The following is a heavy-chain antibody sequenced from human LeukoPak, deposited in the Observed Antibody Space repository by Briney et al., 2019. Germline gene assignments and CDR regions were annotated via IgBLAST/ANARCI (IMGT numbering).Heavy chain of an antibody. J-gene: IGHJ5*02. V-gene: IGHV3-30*02. CDR1: GFTFSRYG. D-gene: IGHD1-26*01. Sequence: PGGSLRLSCVASGFTFSRYGMHWVRQAPGKGLEWVAFIRFDGSNQYYADSVKGRFAISRDNSRNTVSLQMSGLRIEDMALYYCAKRTDLGDPWDYKDLWGQGTLVTVSS. CDR3: AKRTDLGDPWDYKDL. CDR2: IRFDGSNQ.